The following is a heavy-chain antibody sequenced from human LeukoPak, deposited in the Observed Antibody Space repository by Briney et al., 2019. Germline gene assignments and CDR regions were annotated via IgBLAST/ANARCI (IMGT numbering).Heavy chain of an antibody. CDR2: MNPNSGNT. CDR3: ARDPDRDYDILTGYGAPGY. D-gene: IGHD3-9*01. Sequence: ASVKVSCKASGGTFSSYAINWVRQATGQGLEWMGWMNPNSGNTGYAQKFQGRVTMTRNTSISTAYMELSSLRSEDTAVYYCARDPDRDYDILTGYGAPGYWGQGTLVTVSS. V-gene: IGHV1-8*02. J-gene: IGHJ4*02. CDR1: GGTFSSYA.